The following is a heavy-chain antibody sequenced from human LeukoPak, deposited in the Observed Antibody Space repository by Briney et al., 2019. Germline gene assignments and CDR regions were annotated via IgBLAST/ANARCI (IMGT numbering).Heavy chain of an antibody. V-gene: IGHV4-61*01. J-gene: IGHJ4*02. CDR3: AREDVATMAFDY. Sequence: PSETLSLTCTVSGGSISSSSYYWGWIRQPPGKGLEWIGYIYYSGSTNYSPSLKSRVTISIDTSKNQFSLKLSSVTAADTAVYYCAREDVATMAFDYWGQGTLVSVSS. CDR1: GGSISSSSYY. D-gene: IGHD5-12*01. CDR2: IYYSGST.